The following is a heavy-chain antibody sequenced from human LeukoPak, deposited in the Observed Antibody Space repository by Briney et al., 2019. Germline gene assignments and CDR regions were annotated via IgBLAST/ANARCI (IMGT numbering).Heavy chain of an antibody. J-gene: IGHJ5*02. D-gene: IGHD3-9*01. CDR3: ARVPTGFNWFDP. CDR1: GFTFSSYE. CDR2: ISSSGSTI. V-gene: IGHV3-48*03. Sequence: PGGSLRLSCAASGFTFSSYEMNWVRQAPGKGLEWVSYISSSGSTIYYADSVKGRFTISRDNAKNSLYLQMNSLRAEDTAVYYCARVPTGFNWFDPWGQGTLVTVSS.